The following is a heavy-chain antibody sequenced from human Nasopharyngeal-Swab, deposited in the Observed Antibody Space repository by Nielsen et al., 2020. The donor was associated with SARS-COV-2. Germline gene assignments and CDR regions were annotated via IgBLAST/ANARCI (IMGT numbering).Heavy chain of an antibody. CDR3: ASSHYDFWSGYYLGVDY. Sequence: ESLKISCAASGFTFSSYWMSWVRQAPGKGLEWVANIKQDGSEKYYVDSVKGRFTISRDNAKNSLYLQMNSLRAEGTAVYYCASSHYDFWSGYYLGVDYWGQGTLVTVSS. CDR1: GFTFSSYW. V-gene: IGHV3-7*01. D-gene: IGHD3-3*01. CDR2: IKQDGSEK. J-gene: IGHJ4*02.